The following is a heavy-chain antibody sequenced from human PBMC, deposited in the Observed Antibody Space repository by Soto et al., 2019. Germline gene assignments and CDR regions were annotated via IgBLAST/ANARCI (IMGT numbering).Heavy chain of an antibody. J-gene: IGHJ4*02. V-gene: IGHV3-74*03. D-gene: IGHD3-16*01. Sequence: GSLRLSCAASGFSLSPYWMHWVRQVPGRGLGWVARLSSDGFGAAYADSVKGRFFISRDIARNTLSLQMNSLRADDAAVYYCARDLGGPDYWGRGTSVTVSS. CDR1: GFSLSPYW. CDR3: ARDLGGPDY. CDR2: LSSDGFGA.